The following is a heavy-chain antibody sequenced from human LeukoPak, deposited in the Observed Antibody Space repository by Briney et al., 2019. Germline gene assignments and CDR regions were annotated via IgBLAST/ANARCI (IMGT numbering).Heavy chain of an antibody. V-gene: IGHV1-69*05. CDR3: ASEDSSSYEGYYFDY. CDR2: IIPIFGTA. J-gene: IGHJ4*02. D-gene: IGHD6-6*01. Sequence: SVKVSCKASGGTFSSYAISWVRQAPGQGLEWMGGIIPIFGTANYAQKFQGRVTITTDESTSTAYMELSSLRSEDTAVYYCASEDSSSYEGYYFDYWGQGTLVTVSS. CDR1: GGTFSSYA.